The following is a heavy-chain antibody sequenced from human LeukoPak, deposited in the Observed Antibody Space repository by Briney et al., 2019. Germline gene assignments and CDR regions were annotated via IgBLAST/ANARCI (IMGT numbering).Heavy chain of an antibody. CDR1: GFSCSSYS. Sequence: GGSLRLSCAASGFSCSSYSMTWVRQAPGKGLEWVSSMSSGSRYIYYADSVRGRFTISRDNAKNSLYLLMNSLRAEDTAVYYCARDRTTRASRLFVLKRGQGTLVTVSS. CDR3: ARDRTTRASRLFVLK. D-gene: IGHD3-3*01. CDR2: MSSGSRYI. J-gene: IGHJ4*02. V-gene: IGHV3-21*01.